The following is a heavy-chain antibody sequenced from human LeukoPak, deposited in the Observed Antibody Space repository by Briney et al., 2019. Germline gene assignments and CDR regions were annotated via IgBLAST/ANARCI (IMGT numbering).Heavy chain of an antibody. V-gene: IGHV1-18*04. CDR3: ARDNGSGYWYFDL. Sequence: ASVKVSCKASGYTFTGYYMHWVRQAPGQGLEWMGWISAYNGNTNYAQKLQGRVTMTTDTSTSTAYMELRSLRSDDTAVYYCARDNGSGYWYFDLWGRGTLVTVSS. J-gene: IGHJ2*01. D-gene: IGHD3-10*01. CDR2: ISAYNGNT. CDR1: GYTFTGYY.